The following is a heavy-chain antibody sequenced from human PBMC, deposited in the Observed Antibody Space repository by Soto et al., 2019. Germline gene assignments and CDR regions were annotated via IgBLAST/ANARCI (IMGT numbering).Heavy chain of an antibody. CDR1: GGSISSGDYS. D-gene: IGHD3-16*01. J-gene: IGHJ4*02. CDR2: IYYSGST. Sequence: QVQLQESGPGLVKPSQTLSLTCTVSGGSISSGDYSWSWIRQPPGKGLEWIGYIYYSGSTYYNPSLKRRVTISIDTSKHQFSPKLSSVTAADTAVYYCAREPTLGWGNYFAFWGQGALVTVSS. V-gene: IGHV4-30-4*01. CDR3: AREPTLGWGNYFAF.